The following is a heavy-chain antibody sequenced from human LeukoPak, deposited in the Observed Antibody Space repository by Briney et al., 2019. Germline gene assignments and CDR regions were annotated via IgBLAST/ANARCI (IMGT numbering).Heavy chain of an antibody. Sequence: SETLSLTRTVSGGSISSYYWSWIRQPPGKGLEWIGYIYYSGSTNYNPSLKSRVTISVDTSKNQFSLKLSSVTAADTAVYYCAGGTTMITFGGVIVPWGQGTLVTVSS. CDR2: IYYSGST. D-gene: IGHD3-16*01. CDR3: AGGTTMITFGGVIVP. J-gene: IGHJ5*02. CDR1: GGSISSYY. V-gene: IGHV4-59*08.